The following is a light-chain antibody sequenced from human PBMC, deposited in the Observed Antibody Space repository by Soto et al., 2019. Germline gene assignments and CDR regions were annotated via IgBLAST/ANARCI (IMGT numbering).Light chain of an antibody. J-gene: IGLJ1*01. Sequence: QSALTQPPSASGSRGQSVTISCTGTSSDVGASNYVSWYQQHPGKVPKLVIYEVTKRPSGVPDRFSGSKSGNTASLTVSGLQAEDEADYYCSSYAGTNNFVFGTGTKVTVL. CDR3: SSYAGTNNFV. CDR2: EVT. CDR1: SSDVGASNY. V-gene: IGLV2-8*01.